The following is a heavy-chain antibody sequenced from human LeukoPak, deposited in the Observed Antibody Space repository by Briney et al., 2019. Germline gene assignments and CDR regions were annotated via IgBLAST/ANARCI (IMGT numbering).Heavy chain of an antibody. D-gene: IGHD3-10*01. CDR2: IYYSGST. V-gene: IGHV4-30-4*01. J-gene: IGHJ5*02. CDR3: ARSLLSAGSGSYGFDP. Sequence: SETLSLTCSVSGGSISSVDYYWSWIRQPPGKGLEWIGHIYYSGSTHHNPSLKSRVTISVDTSKNQFSLKLSSVTATDTAVYYCARSLLSAGSGSYGFDPWGQGTLVTVSS. CDR1: GGSISSVDYY.